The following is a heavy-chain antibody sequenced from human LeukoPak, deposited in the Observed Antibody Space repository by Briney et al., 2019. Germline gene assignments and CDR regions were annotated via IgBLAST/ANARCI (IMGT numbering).Heavy chain of an antibody. CDR2: IYYSGST. Sequence: SETLSLTCTVSGGSISSYHWSWIRQPPGKGLEWIGYIYYSGSTNYNPSLKSRVTISVDTSKNQFSLNLNSVTAADTAVYYCARDGQQLAGGRYYHYAMDVWGQGTTGTVSS. CDR1: GGSISSYH. J-gene: IGHJ6*02. D-gene: IGHD6-13*01. V-gene: IGHV4-59*01. CDR3: ARDGQQLAGGRYYHYAMDV.